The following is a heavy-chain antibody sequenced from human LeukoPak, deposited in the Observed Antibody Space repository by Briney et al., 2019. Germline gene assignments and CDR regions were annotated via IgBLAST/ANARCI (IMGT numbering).Heavy chain of an antibody. Sequence: PGGSLRLSCAASGFTFSSYSMNWVRQAPGKGLEWVSSISGSSSYIYYADSVKGRFTISRDNAKNSLYLQMNSLRAEDTAVYYCARGVATINFDYWGQGTLVTVSS. J-gene: IGHJ4*02. CDR2: ISGSSSYI. CDR1: GFTFSSYS. D-gene: IGHD5-24*01. CDR3: ARGVATINFDY. V-gene: IGHV3-21*01.